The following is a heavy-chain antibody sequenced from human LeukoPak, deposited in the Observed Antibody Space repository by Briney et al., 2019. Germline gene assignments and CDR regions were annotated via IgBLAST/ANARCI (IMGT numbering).Heavy chain of an antibody. V-gene: IGHV3-30*03. CDR3: AGDSYGMDV. Sequence: GGSLRLSCAASGFTFSSYGMHWVRQAPGKGLEWVALISYDGSNKYYADSVKGRFTISRDNSKNTLYLQMNSLRAEDTAVYYCAGDSYGMDVWGQGTTVTVSS. CDR1: GFTFSSYG. J-gene: IGHJ6*02. CDR2: ISYDGSNK.